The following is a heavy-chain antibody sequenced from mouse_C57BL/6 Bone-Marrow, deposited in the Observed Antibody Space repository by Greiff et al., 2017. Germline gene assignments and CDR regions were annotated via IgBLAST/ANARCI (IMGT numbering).Heavy chain of an antibody. CDR1: GFTFSSYG. Sequence: EVQLVESGGDLVKPGGSLKLSCAASGFTFSSYGMSWVRQTPDKRLEWVATISSGGSYTYYPDSVKGRFTISRDNAKNTLYLQMSSLKSEGTAMYYCARRGHYYGSRNWYFDVWGTGTTVTVSS. V-gene: IGHV5-6*01. D-gene: IGHD1-1*01. CDR2: ISSGGSYT. J-gene: IGHJ1*03. CDR3: ARRGHYYGSRNWYFDV.